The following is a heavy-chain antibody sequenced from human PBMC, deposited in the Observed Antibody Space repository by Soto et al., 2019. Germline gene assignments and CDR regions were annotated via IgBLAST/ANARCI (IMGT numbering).Heavy chain of an antibody. CDR3: XXXXXXXXXXXXDX. V-gene: IGHV3-30-3*01. J-gene: IGHJ4*02. CDR1: GFTFSSYA. Sequence: QVQLVESGGGVVQPGRSLRLSCAASGFTFSSYAMHWVRQAPGKGLEWVAVISYDGSNKYYADSVKGRFTISRDNSKNTLYLQMNSLRAEDTAXXXXXXXXXXXXXXXXDXXXQGXLVTVSS. CDR2: ISYDGSNK.